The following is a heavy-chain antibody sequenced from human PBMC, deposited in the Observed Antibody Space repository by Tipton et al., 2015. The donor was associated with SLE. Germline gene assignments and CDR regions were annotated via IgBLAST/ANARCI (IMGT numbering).Heavy chain of an antibody. V-gene: IGHV4-59*01. D-gene: IGHD1-26*01. CDR1: GGSISSNY. Sequence: TLSLTCSVSGGSISSNYWIWIRQPPGKGLEWIGYISDGGGTNYNPSLKSRVIISGDTSKNQFSLKLNSVTAGDTAVYYCARHGSGTYHLVDYWGQGTLVTVSS. J-gene: IGHJ4*02. CDR3: ARHGSGTYHLVDY. CDR2: ISDGGGT.